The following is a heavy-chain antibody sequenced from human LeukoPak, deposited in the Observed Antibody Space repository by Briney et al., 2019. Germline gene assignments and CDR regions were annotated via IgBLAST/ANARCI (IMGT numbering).Heavy chain of an antibody. CDR3: AKGLHGGVGYGVDV. J-gene: IGHJ6*02. D-gene: IGHD3-16*01. V-gene: IGHV3-23*01. Sequence: GGSLRLSCAASGFTFSSYAMSWDRQAPGKGLEWVSAISGSGGSTYYADSVKGRFTISRDNSKNTLYLQMKNLRVEHTAVYYCAKGLHGGVGYGVDVWGQGTTVSVSS. CDR1: GFTFSSYA. CDR2: ISGSGGST.